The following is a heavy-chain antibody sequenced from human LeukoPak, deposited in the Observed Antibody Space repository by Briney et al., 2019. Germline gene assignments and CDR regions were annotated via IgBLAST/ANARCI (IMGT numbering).Heavy chain of an antibody. J-gene: IGHJ4*02. CDR1: GFTVTTNY. CDR2: ICSGGST. V-gene: IGHV3-53*04. CDR3: ARGDFWSGYYTGLY. D-gene: IGHD3-3*01. Sequence: PGGSLRLSCAASGFTVTTNYMSWVRQAPGKGLEWVSVICSGGSTYYADSVKGRFTISRHNSKNTLHLQMDSLRDEDTAVYYCARGDFWSGYYTGLYWGQGTLVTVSS.